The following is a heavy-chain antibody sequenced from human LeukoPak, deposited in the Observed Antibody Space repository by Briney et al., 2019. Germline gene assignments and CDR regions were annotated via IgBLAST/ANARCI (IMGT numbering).Heavy chain of an antibody. CDR3: AKDQRPYCTDERYCAIDA. CDR1: GFTFSSHS. J-gene: IGHJ3*01. V-gene: IGHV3-48*01. Sequence: PGGSLRLSCEASGFTFSSHSMIWVRQAPGKRLEWVSYIGSGGSPTHYAASVKGRFTISRDNVKNSLYLQMHSLTVEDTAVYYCAKDQRPYCTDERYCAIDAWGQGTLVTVSS. CDR2: IGSGGSPT. D-gene: IGHD2-8*01.